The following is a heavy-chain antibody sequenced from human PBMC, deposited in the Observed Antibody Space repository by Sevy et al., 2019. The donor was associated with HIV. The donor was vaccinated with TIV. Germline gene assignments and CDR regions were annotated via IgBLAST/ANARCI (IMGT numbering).Heavy chain of an antibody. CDR2: IHYFGSA. J-gene: IGHJ6*02. Sequence: SETLSLTCTVSGGSISDHYWNWIRQPPGKGLEWIGQIHYFGSANYNPSLKSRVTISLDTSNNRFSLKLSSVNAADTAVYYCAIDTSGYSSGWYPYYNYYGLDVWGQGTTVTVSS. V-gene: IGHV4-59*11. D-gene: IGHD6-19*01. CDR3: AIDTSGYSSGWYPYYNYYGLDV. CDR1: GGSISDHY.